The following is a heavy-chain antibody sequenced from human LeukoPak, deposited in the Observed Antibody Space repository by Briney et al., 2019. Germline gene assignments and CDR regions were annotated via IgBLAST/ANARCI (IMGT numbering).Heavy chain of an antibody. Sequence: PGGSLRLSCAASGFTFSSYGMHWVRQAPGKGLEWVAFIRYDGSNKYYADSVKGRFTISRDNSKNTLYLQMNSLRSEDTAVYYCARGVRAVADAFDIWGQGTMVTVSS. V-gene: IGHV3-30*02. CDR1: GFTFSSYG. J-gene: IGHJ3*02. CDR2: IRYDGSNK. D-gene: IGHD2-15*01. CDR3: ARGVRAVADAFDI.